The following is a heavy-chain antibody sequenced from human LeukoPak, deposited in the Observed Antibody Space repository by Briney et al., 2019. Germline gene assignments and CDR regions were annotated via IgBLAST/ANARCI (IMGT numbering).Heavy chain of an antibody. D-gene: IGHD2-2*01. CDR3: ARLGEGYCSSTSCLYNWFDP. V-gene: IGHV5-51*01. CDR2: IYPGDSDT. J-gene: IGHJ5*02. CDR1: GYSFTSYW. Sequence: GESLKISCKGSGYSFTSYWIGWVRQMPGKGLEWMGIIYPGDSDTRYSPSFQGQVTISADKSISTAYLQWSSLKASDTAMYYCARLGEGYCSSTSCLYNWFDPWGQGTLVTVS.